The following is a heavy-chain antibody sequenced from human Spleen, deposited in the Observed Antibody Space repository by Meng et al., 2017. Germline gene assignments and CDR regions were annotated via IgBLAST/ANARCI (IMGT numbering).Heavy chain of an antibody. CDR1: GYTLTRNY. J-gene: IGHJ4*02. Sequence: QLVQSGAEVKKPGASVKVSFKASGYTLTRNYMHWVRQAPGQGLEWMGIINPDGGVTKYAHGFQGRVTMTRDTSTSTVYMELNSLGSDDTAIYYCARGIGSWYYFDYWGQGTLVTVSS. V-gene: IGHV1-46*01. CDR2: INPDGGVT. D-gene: IGHD1-26*01. CDR3: ARGIGSWYYFDY.